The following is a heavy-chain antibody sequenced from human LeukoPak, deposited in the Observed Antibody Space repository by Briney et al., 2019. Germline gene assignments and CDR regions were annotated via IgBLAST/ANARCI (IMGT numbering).Heavy chain of an antibody. CDR3: APTPPHYDTLTGYFDY. J-gene: IGHJ4*02. V-gene: IGHV1-2*02. D-gene: IGHD3-9*01. CDR2: INPNSGGT. Sequence: DSLKVSCKASGYTFTGYYMHWVRQAPGQGLEWMGWINPNSGGTNYAQKFQGRVTMTRDTSISTAYMELSRLRSDDTAVYYCAPTPPHYDTLTGYFDYWGQGTLVTVS. CDR1: GYTFTGYY.